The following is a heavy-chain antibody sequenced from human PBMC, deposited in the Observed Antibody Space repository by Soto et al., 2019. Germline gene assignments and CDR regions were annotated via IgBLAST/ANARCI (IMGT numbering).Heavy chain of an antibody. CDR3: ARDDLVIRGAISLPFDF. Sequence: GGSLRLSCAASGFTFSRYNMNWVRQAPGKGLEWVSYISSSSSMIYYADSVKGRFTISRDNAKNSLYLQMNSLRDEDTAVYYCARDDLVIRGAISLPFDFWGPGTLVTVSS. CDR1: GFTFSRYN. V-gene: IGHV3-48*02. J-gene: IGHJ4*02. D-gene: IGHD3-10*01. CDR2: ISSSSSMI.